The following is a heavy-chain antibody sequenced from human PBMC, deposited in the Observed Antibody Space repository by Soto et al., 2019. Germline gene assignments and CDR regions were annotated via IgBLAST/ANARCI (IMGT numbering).Heavy chain of an antibody. CDR3: AKDPPASMVTTFDY. Sequence: EVQLLESGGGLVQPGGSLRLSCAASGFTFSSYAMSLVRQAPGKGLEWVSAISGRGGSTSYADSVKGRFTISRDNSKKSLYLQMNSLRAEDTAVYYCAKDPPASMVTTFDYWGQGTLVTVSS. J-gene: IGHJ4*02. D-gene: IGHD2-21*02. V-gene: IGHV3-23*01. CDR2: ISGRGGST. CDR1: GFTFSSYA.